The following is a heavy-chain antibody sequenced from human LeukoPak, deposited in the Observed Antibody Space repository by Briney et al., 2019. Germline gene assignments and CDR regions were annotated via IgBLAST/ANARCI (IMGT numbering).Heavy chain of an antibody. V-gene: IGHV1-8*02. J-gene: IGHJ4*02. CDR1: GYSFTDYD. CDR2: VNPKSGST. D-gene: IGHD3-16*01. CDR3: ARGVSIRRYAWAY. Sequence: ASVKVSCKASGYSFTDYDIIWVRQAAGQGLEWVGWVNPKSGSTAFAQKFQGRVTMTSSSSITTVYMELSSLRSDDSAVYYCARGVSIRRYAWAYWGQGTLVTVFS.